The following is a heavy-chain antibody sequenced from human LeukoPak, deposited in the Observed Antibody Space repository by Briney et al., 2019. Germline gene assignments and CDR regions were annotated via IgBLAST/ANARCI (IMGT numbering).Heavy chain of an antibody. CDR2: ISPSSGYK. Sequence: GGSLRLSCAASGFTFSDYYMSWIRQAPRKGPEWVSAISPSSGYKYYEDSVKGRFTISRDNAKNTLYLQMNSLRAEDTAVYYCARAVTGTTRVNDYWGQGTLVTVSS. J-gene: IGHJ4*02. CDR3: ARAVTGTTRVNDY. CDR1: GFTFSDYY. D-gene: IGHD1-7*01. V-gene: IGHV3-11*05.